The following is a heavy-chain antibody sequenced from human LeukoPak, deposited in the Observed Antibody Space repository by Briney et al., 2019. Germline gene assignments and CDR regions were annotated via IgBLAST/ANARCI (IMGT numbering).Heavy chain of an antibody. Sequence: PSETLSLTCTVSGGSISSRSYYWGWIRQPPGKGLEWIGSIYYSGSTYYNPSLKSRVTISVDTSKNQFSLKLSSVTAADTAVHYCARHSSSPQVGNWFDPWGQGTLVTVSS. J-gene: IGHJ5*02. CDR3: ARHSSSPQVGNWFDP. CDR2: IYYSGST. D-gene: IGHD6-13*01. CDR1: GGSISSRSYY. V-gene: IGHV4-39*01.